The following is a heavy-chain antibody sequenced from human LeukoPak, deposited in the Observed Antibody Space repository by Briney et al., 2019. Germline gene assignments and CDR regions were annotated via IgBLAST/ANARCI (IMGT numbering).Heavy chain of an antibody. CDR1: GGSFSGYY. Sequence: SETLPLTCAVYGGSFSGYYWSWIRQPPGKGLEWIGEINHSGSTNYNPSLKSRVTISVDTSKNQFSLKLSSVTAADTAVYYCARGRSQITTVTRFGWFDPWGQGTLVTVSS. CDR3: ARGRSQITTVTRFGWFDP. J-gene: IGHJ5*02. CDR2: INHSGST. D-gene: IGHD4-17*01. V-gene: IGHV4-34*01.